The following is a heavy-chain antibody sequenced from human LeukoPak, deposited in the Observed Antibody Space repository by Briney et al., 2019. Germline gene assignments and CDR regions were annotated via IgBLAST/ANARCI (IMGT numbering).Heavy chain of an antibody. V-gene: IGHV3-74*01. CDR3: ARGIPNSYGKDY. CDR1: GFTFSSHW. Sequence: QSGGSLRLSCAASGFTFSSHWMHWVRQAPGKGLVWVSRIKGDGSSTSYADSVKGRLTISRDNAKNTVYLQMNSLRGEDTAVYYCARGIPNSYGKDYWGQGTLVTVSP. CDR2: IKGDGSST. D-gene: IGHD3-16*01. J-gene: IGHJ4*02.